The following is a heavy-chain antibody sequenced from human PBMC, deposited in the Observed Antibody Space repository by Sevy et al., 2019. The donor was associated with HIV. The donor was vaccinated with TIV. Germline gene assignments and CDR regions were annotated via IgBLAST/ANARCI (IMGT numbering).Heavy chain of an antibody. CDR3: AKEGGAPRKTYYYGMDV. Sequence: GGSLRLSCAASGFTFSSYGMHWVRQAPGKGLEWVAVISYDGSNKYYADSVKGRFTISRDNSKNTLYLQMNSLRAEDTAVYYCAKEGGAPRKTYYYGMDVWGQGTTVTVSS. D-gene: IGHD2-15*01. CDR2: ISYDGSNK. CDR1: GFTFSSYG. J-gene: IGHJ6*02. V-gene: IGHV3-30*18.